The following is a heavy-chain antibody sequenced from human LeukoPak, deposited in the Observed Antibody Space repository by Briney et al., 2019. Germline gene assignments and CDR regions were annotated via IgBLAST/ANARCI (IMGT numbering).Heavy chain of an antibody. V-gene: IGHV1-69*05. J-gene: IGHJ3*02. CDR2: IIPIFGTA. D-gene: IGHD5-18*01. Sequence: ASVKVSCKASGGTFSSYAISWVRQAPGQGLEWMGRIIPIFGTANYAQKFQGRVTITTDESTSTAYMELSSMRSEDTAVYYCARDRRLWGQDAFDIWGQGTMVTVSS. CDR3: ARDRRLWGQDAFDI. CDR1: GGTFSSYA.